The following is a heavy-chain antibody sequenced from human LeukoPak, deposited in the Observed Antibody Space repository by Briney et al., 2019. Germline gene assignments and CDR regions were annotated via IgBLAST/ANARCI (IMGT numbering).Heavy chain of an antibody. CDR3: AGAPYRSGWDSPVTINY. V-gene: IGHV4-61*02. CDR1: GGSLISSSLC. Sequence: SETLSLTSTLSGGSLISSSLCCSWIRQPAGKGLEWIGRIYASGSTHYNPSLKSRVTISVDTSKNKFSLNLSSLTAADTAVYYCAGAPYRSGWDSPVTINYWGQGALVTVSS. CDR2: IYASGST. J-gene: IGHJ4*02. D-gene: IGHD6-19*01.